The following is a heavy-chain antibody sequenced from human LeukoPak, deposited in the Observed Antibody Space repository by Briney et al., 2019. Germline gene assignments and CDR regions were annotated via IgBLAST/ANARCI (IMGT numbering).Heavy chain of an antibody. CDR3: AREVLGARAFEY. D-gene: IGHD1-26*01. CDR1: GGSLNTNTW. V-gene: IGHV4-4*02. J-gene: IGHJ4*02. CDR2: VFHSGST. Sequence: PSGTLSLTCTVSGGSLNTNTWWSWVRQPPVKGLEWTGEVFHSGSTNYNPSLESRLSIPMDKSNNRFSLKLSSVTAADTAVYYCAREVLGARAFEYWGQGILVTVSS.